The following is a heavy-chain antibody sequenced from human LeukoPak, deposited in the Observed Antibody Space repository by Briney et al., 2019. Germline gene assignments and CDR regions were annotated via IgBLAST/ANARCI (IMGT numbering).Heavy chain of an antibody. D-gene: IGHD2-2*02. V-gene: IGHV3-30-3*01. CDR2: ISFDGSNI. Sequence: GGSLRLSCAASGFTFSSYVMHWVRQAPGKGLEWVAVISFDGSNIFYADSMKGRFTISRDNSKNTLYLQMNSLRAEDTAVYYCARDRPNCSSPTCYRYYFMDVWGKGTTVTVSS. CDR3: ARDRPNCSSPTCYRYYFMDV. J-gene: IGHJ6*03. CDR1: GFTFSSYV.